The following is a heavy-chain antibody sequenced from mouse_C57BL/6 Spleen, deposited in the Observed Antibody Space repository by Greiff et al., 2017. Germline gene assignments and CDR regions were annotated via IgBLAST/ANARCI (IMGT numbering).Heavy chain of an antibody. Sequence: EVKLLESGGGLVQPGGSMKLSCVASGFTFSNYWMNWVRQSPEKGLEWVAQISLKSDNYATHYAVSVKGRFTISRDDSKSSVYLQMHNLRGGDTGIYYCTARAWFAYWGEGTLVTVSA. CDR2: ISLKSDNYAT. V-gene: IGHV6-3*01. CDR3: TARAWFAY. J-gene: IGHJ3*01. CDR1: GFTFSNYW.